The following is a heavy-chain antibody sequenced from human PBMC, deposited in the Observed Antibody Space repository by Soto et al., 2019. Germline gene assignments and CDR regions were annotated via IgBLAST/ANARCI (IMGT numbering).Heavy chain of an antibody. J-gene: IGHJ4*02. V-gene: IGHV3-30*18. CDR1: GFTFSNYA. CDR2: TSYDGNNE. D-gene: IGHD1-1*01. Sequence: GGSLRLSCAASGFTFSNYAMHWARQAPGKGLEWVALTSYDGNNEYYTDSVKGRFTISRDNSKNTLFLQMNSPRPEDTAVYYCAKDKGVFNWATSYFDYWGQGALVTVSS. CDR3: AKDKGVFNWATSYFDY.